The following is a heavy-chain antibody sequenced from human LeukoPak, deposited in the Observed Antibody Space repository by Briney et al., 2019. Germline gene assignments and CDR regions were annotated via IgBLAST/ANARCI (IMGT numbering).Heavy chain of an antibody. D-gene: IGHD5-24*01. Sequence: ASVKVSCKASRYTFTGYYMHWVRQAPGQGLEWMGWINPNSGGTNYAQKFQGRVTMTRDTSISTAYMELCRLRSDDTAVYYCARSVEMATIANYWGQGTLVTVSS. CDR2: INPNSGGT. CDR3: ARSVEMATIANY. CDR1: RYTFTGYY. V-gene: IGHV1-2*02. J-gene: IGHJ4*02.